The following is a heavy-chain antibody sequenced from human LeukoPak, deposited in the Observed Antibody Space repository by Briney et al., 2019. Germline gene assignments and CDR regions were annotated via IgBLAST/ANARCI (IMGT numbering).Heavy chain of an antibody. V-gene: IGHV5-51*01. CDR1: GYSFPTYW. CDR3: ARRTRGLLWFGEPFDY. Sequence: GESLKISCQVSGYSFPTYWIGWVRQMPGKGLEWMGIIHPGDSDTRYSPSFQGQVTISADKSISTAYLQWSSLKASDTAIYYCARRTRGLLWFGEPFDYWGQGTLVTVSS. J-gene: IGHJ4*02. CDR2: IHPGDSDT. D-gene: IGHD3-10*01.